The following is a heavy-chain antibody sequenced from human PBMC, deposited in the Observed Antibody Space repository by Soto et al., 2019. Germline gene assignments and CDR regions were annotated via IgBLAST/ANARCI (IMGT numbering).Heavy chain of an antibody. V-gene: IGHV3-30*18. CDR2: ISYDGSNK. J-gene: IGHJ4*02. D-gene: IGHD6-13*01. Sequence: GGSLRLSCAASGFTFSSYGMHWVRQAPGKGLEWVAVISYDGSNKYYADSVKGRFTISRDNSKNTLYLQMNSLRAEDTAVYYCAKDPSRRGQLVKIFDYWGQGTLVTVSS. CDR3: AKDPSRRGQLVKIFDY. CDR1: GFTFSSYG.